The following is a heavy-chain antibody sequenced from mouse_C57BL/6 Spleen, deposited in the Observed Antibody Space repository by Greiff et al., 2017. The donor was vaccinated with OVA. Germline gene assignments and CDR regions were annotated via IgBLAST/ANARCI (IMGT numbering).Heavy chain of an antibody. J-gene: IGHJ4*01. CDR3: ARPSTETEAMDD. V-gene: IGHV1-39*01. D-gene: IGHD4-1*02. Sequence: VQLQQSGPELVKPGASVKISCKASGYSFTDYYMHWVKQSHGKSLEWIGVIDPNYGTTSYNQKFKGKATLTVDQSSSTAYMQLNSLTSEASAVFYCARPSTETEAMDDWGQGTSVTVSS. CDR2: IDPNYGTT. CDR1: GYSFTDYY.